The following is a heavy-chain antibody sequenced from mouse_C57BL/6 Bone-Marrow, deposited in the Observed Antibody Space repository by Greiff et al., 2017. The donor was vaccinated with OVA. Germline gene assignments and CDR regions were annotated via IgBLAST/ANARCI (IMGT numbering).Heavy chain of an antibody. CDR3: ARDNYYYGSSHWYFDV. V-gene: IGHV1-81*01. CDR2: IYPGSGNT. Sequence: QVQLQQSGAELVRPGASVKLSCTASGFTFTSYGISWVQQSTGQGLEWIGEIYPGSGNTYYHEKFKGKATLTADNSSSTAYMELRRLTSEDSTVYFCARDNYYYGSSHWYFDVWGTGTAVTVTA. J-gene: IGHJ1*03. D-gene: IGHD1-1*01. CDR1: GFTFTSYG.